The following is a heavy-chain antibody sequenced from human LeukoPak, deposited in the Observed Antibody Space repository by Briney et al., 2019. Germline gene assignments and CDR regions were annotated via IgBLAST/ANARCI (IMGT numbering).Heavy chain of an antibody. Sequence: EASVKVSCKTSGYSFTDYYMHWVRQAPGQGLEWMGWINPNSGGTSSAQKFQGRVTMTRDTSITTVYMEVSWLTPDDTAIYYCARADRLHGGPYLIGPWGQGTLVTVSS. D-gene: IGHD2-21*01. CDR3: ARADRLHGGPYLIGP. J-gene: IGHJ5*02. CDR2: INPNSGGT. V-gene: IGHV1-2*02. CDR1: GYSFTDYY.